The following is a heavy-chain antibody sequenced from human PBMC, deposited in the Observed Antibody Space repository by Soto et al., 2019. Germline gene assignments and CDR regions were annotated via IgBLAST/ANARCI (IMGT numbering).Heavy chain of an antibody. CDR1: GFTFSNAW. CDR3: TPTTRYKWNFDY. V-gene: IGHV3-15*07. J-gene: IGHJ4*02. D-gene: IGHD1-20*01. CDR2: IKCKTDSGTT. Sequence: GGSLRLSCAASGFTFSNAWMNWVRQAPGKGLEWVGRIKCKTDSGTTDYAAPVKGRFTISRDDSKNTLYLQMNSLKTEDTAVYYCTPTTRYKWNFDYWGQGTLVTVSS.